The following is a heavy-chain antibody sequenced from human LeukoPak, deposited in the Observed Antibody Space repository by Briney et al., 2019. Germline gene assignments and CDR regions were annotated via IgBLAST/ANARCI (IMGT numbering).Heavy chain of an antibody. CDR3: ARRFGSGSYHYYFDY. D-gene: IGHD3-10*01. CDR2: IYHSGDT. J-gene: IGHJ4*02. Sequence: SETLSLTCAVSGVSITNTNWWTWVRQPPGKGLEWIGEIYHSGDTNYNPSLKSRVTISVDKSRNQFSLILNSLTAADTAVYYCARRFGSGSYHYYFDYWGQGTLATVSS. V-gene: IGHV4-4*02. CDR1: GVSITNTNW.